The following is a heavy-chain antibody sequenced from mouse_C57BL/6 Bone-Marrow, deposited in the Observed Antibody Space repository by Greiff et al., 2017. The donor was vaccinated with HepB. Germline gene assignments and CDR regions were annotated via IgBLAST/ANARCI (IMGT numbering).Heavy chain of an antibody. Sequence: QVQLQQPGAELVKPGASVKLSCKASGYTFTSYWMQWVKQRPGQGLEWIGEIDPSDSYTNYNQKFKGKATLTVDTSSSTAYMQLSSLTSEDSAVYYCARSSAQATSFACWGQGTLVTVSA. D-gene: IGHD3-2*02. CDR3: ARSSAQATSFAC. J-gene: IGHJ3*01. CDR2: IDPSDSYT. CDR1: GYTFTSYW. V-gene: IGHV1-50*01.